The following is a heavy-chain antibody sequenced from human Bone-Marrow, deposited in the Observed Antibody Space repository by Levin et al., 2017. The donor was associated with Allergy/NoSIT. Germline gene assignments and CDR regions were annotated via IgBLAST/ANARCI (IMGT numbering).Heavy chain of an antibody. V-gene: IGHV3-48*01. D-gene: IGHD6-6*01. CDR1: GFNFSDYG. J-gene: IGHJ4*02. Sequence: GGSLRLSCAASGFNFSDYGMNWVRKAPGKGLEWISYISSSAFTTDYADSVKGRFSISRANAKNSLFLQMDRLRVEDTAVYYCARETFGLVPHYFDFWGQGSLVTVSS. CDR3: ARETFGLVPHYFDF. CDR2: ISSSAFTT.